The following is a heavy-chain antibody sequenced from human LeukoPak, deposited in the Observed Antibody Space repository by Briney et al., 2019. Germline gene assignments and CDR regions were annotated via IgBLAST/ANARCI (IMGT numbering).Heavy chain of an antibody. J-gene: IGHJ4*02. CDR2: IRYDGNSK. D-gene: IGHD6-25*01. Sequence: PGGSLRLSCAASGFTFSTYAMHWVRQAPGKGLEWVAFIRYDGNSKYYADTVKGRFTISRDNSKNTLSLQMNSLRDEDTAVYYCAKDHPAADQWGQGTLVTVSS. CDR1: GFTFSTYA. V-gene: IGHV3-30*02. CDR3: AKDHPAADQ.